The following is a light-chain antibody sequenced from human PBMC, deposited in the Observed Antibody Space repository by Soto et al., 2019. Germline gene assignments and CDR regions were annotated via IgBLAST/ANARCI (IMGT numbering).Light chain of an antibody. J-gene: IGLJ2*01. Sequence: HSLPTHLASVSGSRGHSITISCTGTSIYIGAYNYVSWYQQHPGKAPKLMIYDVNIRPSGVSNRFSGSKSGNTASLTISGLQAEDEADYYCTSWTTSTTMIFGGGTKVTVL. CDR2: DVN. CDR1: SIYIGAYNY. CDR3: TSWTTSTTMI. V-gene: IGLV2-14*03.